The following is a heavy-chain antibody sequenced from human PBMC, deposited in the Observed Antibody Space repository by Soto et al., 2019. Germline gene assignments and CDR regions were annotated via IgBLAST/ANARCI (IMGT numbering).Heavy chain of an antibody. D-gene: IGHD3-22*01. CDR1: GFTFSSYA. V-gene: IGHV3-30-3*01. J-gene: IGHJ6*01. Sequence: QVQLVESGGGVVQPGRSLRLSCAASGFTFSSYAMHWVRQAPGKGLEWVAVISYDGSNKYYADSVKGRFTISRDNSKNTLYLQMNSLRAEDTAVYYCARDRHYYDSSGYYPYYYYGMDVW. CDR3: ARDRHYYDSSGYYPYYYYGMDV. CDR2: ISYDGSNK.